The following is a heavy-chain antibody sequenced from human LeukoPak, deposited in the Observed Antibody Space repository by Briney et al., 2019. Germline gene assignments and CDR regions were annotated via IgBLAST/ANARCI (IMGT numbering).Heavy chain of an antibody. D-gene: IGHD3-10*01. CDR1: GSSFSSFS. Sequence: SVKVSCKTSGSSFSSFSLSWVRQAPGQGLEWMGRITPILGTSKYAQKFQGRVTITADKSTTTAFMELSSLTTEDTAVYYCARGPRGAMDVWGQGTTVIVS. J-gene: IGHJ6*02. V-gene: IGHV1-69*08. CDR2: ITPILGTS. CDR3: ARGPRGAMDV.